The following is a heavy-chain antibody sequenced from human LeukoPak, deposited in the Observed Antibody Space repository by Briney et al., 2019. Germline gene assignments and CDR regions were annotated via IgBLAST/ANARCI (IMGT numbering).Heavy chain of an antibody. V-gene: IGHV4-4*07. CDR1: GGSISYFY. D-gene: IGHD2/OR15-2a*01. CDR3: ARLTPTTLSLYYYYMDV. Sequence: SETLSLTCTVSGGSISYFYWSWIRQPAGKGLEWIGRIYTSGSTNYNPSLKSRVTMSVDTSKKQFSLKLSSVTAADTAVYYCARLTPTTLSLYYYYMDVWGKGTTVTVSS. J-gene: IGHJ6*03. CDR2: IYTSGST.